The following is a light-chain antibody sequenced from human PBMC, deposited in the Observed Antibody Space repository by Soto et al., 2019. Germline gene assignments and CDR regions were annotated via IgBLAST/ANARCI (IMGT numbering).Light chain of an antibody. CDR3: QQYGSSPSWT. V-gene: IGKV3-20*01. CDR1: QSVSSSY. J-gene: IGKJ1*01. CDR2: GAS. Sequence: IVFTQSAGTLSLSPGERATLSCRASQSVSSSYLAWYQQKPGQAPRLLIYGASSRATGIPDRFSGSGSGTDFTLTISRLEPEDFAVYYCQQYGSSPSWTFGQGTKVDI.